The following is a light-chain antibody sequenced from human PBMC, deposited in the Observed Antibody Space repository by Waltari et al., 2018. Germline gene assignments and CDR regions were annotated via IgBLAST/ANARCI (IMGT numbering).Light chain of an antibody. CDR2: DFS. Sequence: QSALTPPASVSGSPGQSITISCTGTSNDIGLYDYVSWYKQYPGKAPKLIIYDFSNRPSGVSNRFSGSKSGNTASLTISGLQAEDEADYYCSSYSRSSTLVVFGGGAKLTV. V-gene: IGLV2-14*01. CDR1: SNDIGLYDY. J-gene: IGLJ3*02. CDR3: SSYSRSSTLVV.